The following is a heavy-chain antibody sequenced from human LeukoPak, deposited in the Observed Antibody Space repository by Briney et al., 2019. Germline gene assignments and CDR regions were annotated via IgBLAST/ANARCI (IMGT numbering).Heavy chain of an antibody. CDR2: ISGSGGST. D-gene: IGHD3-22*01. CDR3: AKNRPVVVITTSFDY. Sequence: GGSLRLSCAASGFTFSSYAMSWVRQAPGKGLEWVSAISGSGGSTYYADSVKGRFTISRDNSKNTLYLQMNSLRAQDTAVYVCAKNRPVVVITTSFDYWGQGTLVTVSS. CDR1: GFTFSSYA. J-gene: IGHJ4*02. V-gene: IGHV3-23*01.